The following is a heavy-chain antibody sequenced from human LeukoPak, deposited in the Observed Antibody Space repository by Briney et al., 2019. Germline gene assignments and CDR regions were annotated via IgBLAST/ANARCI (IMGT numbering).Heavy chain of an antibody. CDR2: IYTSGST. D-gene: IGHD4-17*01. Sequence: SETLSLTCTVSGGSISSYYWSWIRQPAGRGLEWIGRIYTSGSTNYNPSLKSRVTISVDKSKNQFSLKLSSVTAADTAVYYCARVYGDYIPFDPWGQGTLVTVSS. CDR1: GGSISSYY. CDR3: ARVYGDYIPFDP. V-gene: IGHV4-4*07. J-gene: IGHJ5*02.